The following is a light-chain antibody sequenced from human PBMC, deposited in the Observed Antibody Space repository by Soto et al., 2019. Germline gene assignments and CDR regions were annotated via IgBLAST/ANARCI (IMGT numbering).Light chain of an antibody. CDR3: QQYYSLYT. CDR1: QSVLQSSNNKNY. J-gene: IGKJ2*01. CDR2: WAS. Sequence: DIVMTQSPDSLAVSLGERATINGKSSQSVLQSSNNKNYLAWYQQKPGQPPKLLIYWASTRESGVPDRFSGSGSGTHFTLTISSLQAEDVADYYCQQYYSLYTFGQGTKMEIK. V-gene: IGKV4-1*01.